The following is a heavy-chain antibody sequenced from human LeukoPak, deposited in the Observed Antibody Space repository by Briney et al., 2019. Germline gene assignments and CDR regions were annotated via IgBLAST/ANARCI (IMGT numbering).Heavy chain of an antibody. V-gene: IGHV1-69*05. CDR1: GGTFSSYA. J-gene: IGHJ4*02. Sequence: SVNVSCTASGGTFSSYAISWVRQAAGQGLEWMGGIIPIFGTANYAQKFHGRVTITTDESTSTAYMELSSLTSEDTAVYYCAGTRSWEMVEYYFDYWGQGTLVTVSS. D-gene: IGHD5-24*01. CDR2: IIPIFGTA. CDR3: AGTRSWEMVEYYFDY.